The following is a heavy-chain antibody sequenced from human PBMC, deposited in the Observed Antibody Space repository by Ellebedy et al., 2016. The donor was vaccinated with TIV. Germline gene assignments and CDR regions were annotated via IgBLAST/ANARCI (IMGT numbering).Heavy chain of an antibody. CDR3: ARSSTVTTYPRFDP. Sequence: MPSETLSLTCTVSGGSISSYYWSWIRQPPGKGLEWIGYIFYTGSTNYNPSLKSRVTISVDTSKNQFSLKLTSVTAADTAVYYCARSSTVTTYPRFDPWGQGTLGTVSS. CDR2: IFYTGST. V-gene: IGHV4-59*01. CDR1: GGSISSYY. J-gene: IGHJ5*02. D-gene: IGHD4-17*01.